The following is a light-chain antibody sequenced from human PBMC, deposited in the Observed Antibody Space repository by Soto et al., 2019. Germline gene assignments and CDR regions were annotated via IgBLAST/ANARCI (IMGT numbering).Light chain of an antibody. V-gene: IGKV1-9*01. CDR3: QQLDSYPFT. CDR2: AAS. J-gene: IGKJ3*01. Sequence: IQLTQSPSSLSASVGDRVTITCRASQGIGTYLAWYQQKPGKAPRLLIYAASTLLSGVPSGFSGSGSGTDYSLTSSSLQPGDFATYSCQQLDSYPFTFGPGTKVDFK. CDR1: QGIGTY.